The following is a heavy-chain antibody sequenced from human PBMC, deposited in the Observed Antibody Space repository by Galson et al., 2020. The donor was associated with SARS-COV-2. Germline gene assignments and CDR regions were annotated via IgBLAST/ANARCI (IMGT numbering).Heavy chain of an antibody. J-gene: IGHJ6*02. Sequence: ASVKVSCKASGYTFTSYDINWVRQATGQGLEWMGWMNPNSGNTGYAQKFQGRVTMTRNTSISTAYMERSSLRSEDTAVYYCASRIDYGGNTPTRPYYYGMDVWGQGTTVTVSS. CDR2: MNPNSGNT. V-gene: IGHV1-8*01. CDR1: GYTFTSYD. CDR3: ASRIDYGGNTPTRPYYYGMDV. D-gene: IGHD4-17*01.